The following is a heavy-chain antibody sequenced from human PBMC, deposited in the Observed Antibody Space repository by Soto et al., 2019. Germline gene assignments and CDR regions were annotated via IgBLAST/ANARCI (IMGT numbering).Heavy chain of an antibody. J-gene: IGHJ5*02. Sequence: QVQLQESGPGLVKPSQTLSLTCTVSGGSISSGGYYWSWIRQHPGKGLEWIGYIYYSGSTYYNPPPKRRVTISVDTPKNQFSLKLSSVTAADTAVYYCARQCRGSINWFDPWGQGTLVTVSS. CDR1: GGSISSGGYY. CDR3: ARQCRGSINWFDP. D-gene: IGHD2-2*01. CDR2: IYYSGST. V-gene: IGHV4-31*03.